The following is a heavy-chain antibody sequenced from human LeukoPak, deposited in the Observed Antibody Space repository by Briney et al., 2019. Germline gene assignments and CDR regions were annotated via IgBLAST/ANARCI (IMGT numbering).Heavy chain of an antibody. D-gene: IGHD3-10*01. CDR1: GGSISSYY. Sequence: SETLSLTCTVSGGSISSYYWSWIRQPPGKGLEWIGYIYHSGSTYYNPSLKSRVTISVDRSKNQFSLKLSSVTAADTAVYYCARKIGGDINSWFDPWGQGTMVTVSS. CDR3: ARKIGGDINSWFDP. J-gene: IGHJ3*01. V-gene: IGHV4-59*12. CDR2: IYHSGST.